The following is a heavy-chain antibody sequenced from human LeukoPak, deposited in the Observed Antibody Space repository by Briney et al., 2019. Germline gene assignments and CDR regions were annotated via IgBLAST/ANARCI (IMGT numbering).Heavy chain of an antibody. J-gene: IGHJ6*03. V-gene: IGHV1-2*02. Sequence: GASVKVSCKASGYTFTVFYMHWVRQAPGQGLEWMGWINPNSGGTNYAQKFQGRVTMTRDTSISTAYMELSRLRSDDTAVYYCATSSIASRRSSYYMDVWGKGTTVTVSS. CDR2: INPNSGGT. CDR3: ATSSIASRRSSYYMDV. CDR1: GYTFTVFY. D-gene: IGHD6-6*01.